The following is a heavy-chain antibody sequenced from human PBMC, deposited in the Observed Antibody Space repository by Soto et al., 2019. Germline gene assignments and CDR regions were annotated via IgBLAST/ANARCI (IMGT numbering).Heavy chain of an antibody. J-gene: IGHJ4*02. Sequence: SETLSLTCTVSGDSISSSTYYWGWIRQPPGKGLEWIGSMFYSGNTYYNPSLKSRVTLSIDTSKNQFSLKLNSVTAADTAVYYCASPEGYYDSSGYTLDYWGQGTLVTVSS. CDR2: MFYSGNT. D-gene: IGHD3-22*01. V-gene: IGHV4-39*01. CDR3: ASPEGYYDSSGYTLDY. CDR1: GDSISSSTYY.